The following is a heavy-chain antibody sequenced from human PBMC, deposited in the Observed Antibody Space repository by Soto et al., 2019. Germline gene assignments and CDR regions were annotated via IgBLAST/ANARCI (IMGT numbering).Heavy chain of an antibody. CDR1: GFTFDDYA. Sequence: DVQLVESGGGLVQPGRSLRLSCAASGFTFDDYAMHWVRQAPGKGLEWVSGISWNSGSIGYADSVKGRFTISRDNAKNALYLQMNSLRAEDTALYYCAKDILRGSGYEGFDYWGQGTLVTVSS. CDR2: ISWNSGSI. J-gene: IGHJ4*02. V-gene: IGHV3-9*01. D-gene: IGHD5-12*01. CDR3: AKDILRGSGYEGFDY.